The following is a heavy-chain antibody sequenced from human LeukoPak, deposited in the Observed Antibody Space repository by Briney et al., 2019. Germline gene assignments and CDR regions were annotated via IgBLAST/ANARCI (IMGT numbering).Heavy chain of an antibody. Sequence: SETLSLTCTVSGGSISSYYWSWIRQPAGKGLEWIGRIYTSGSTNYNPSLKSRVTMSVDTSKNQFSLKLSSVTAADTAVYYCARGIYYYGSGREVNWFDPWGQGTLVTVSS. J-gene: IGHJ5*02. CDR3: ARGIYYYGSGREVNWFDP. V-gene: IGHV4-4*07. CDR2: IYTSGST. D-gene: IGHD3-10*01. CDR1: GGSISSYY.